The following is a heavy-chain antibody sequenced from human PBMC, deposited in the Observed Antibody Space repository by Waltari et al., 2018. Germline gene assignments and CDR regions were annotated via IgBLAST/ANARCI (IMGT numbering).Heavy chain of an antibody. CDR3: ARLYSSSWSFDY. CDR1: GGSISSYY. J-gene: IGHJ4*02. D-gene: IGHD6-13*01. Sequence: QVQLQESGPGLVKPSETLSLTCPVSGGSISSYYWTWFRQPPEKGLELIGYIYYSGSTNYNPSLKSRVTISVDTSKNQFSLKLSSVTAADTAVYYCARLYSSSWSFDYWGQGTLVTVSS. CDR2: IYYSGST. V-gene: IGHV4-59*01.